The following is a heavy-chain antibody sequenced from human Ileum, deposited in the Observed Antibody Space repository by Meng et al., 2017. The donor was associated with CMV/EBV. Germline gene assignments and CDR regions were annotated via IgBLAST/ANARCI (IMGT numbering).Heavy chain of an antibody. CDR2: ITGGGDDT. V-gene: IGHV3-23*01. Sequence: SCAASGVTFINYVMAWVSQAPGKGLEWVSGITGGGDDTSYGDSVKGRFTISRDNSKNTLYLQMNSLRAEDTAIYYCAAATTNWFFDYWGQGALVTVSS. CDR1: GVTFINYV. CDR3: AAATTNWFFDY. J-gene: IGHJ4*02. D-gene: IGHD2-8*01.